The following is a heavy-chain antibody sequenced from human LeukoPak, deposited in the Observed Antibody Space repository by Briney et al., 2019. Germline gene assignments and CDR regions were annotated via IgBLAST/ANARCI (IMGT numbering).Heavy chain of an antibody. CDR1: GFTFSSYG. CDR2: ISSSDGTT. D-gene: IGHD3-16*01. Sequence: GGSLRLSCAASGFTFSSYGMSWVRQAPGKGLEWVSSISSSDGTTYFADSVKGRFTISRDNSKNTLYLQMSSLRAEDTAVYFCAKARFNSLYYFDYWGQGTLVPVSS. CDR3: AKARFNSLYYFDY. V-gene: IGHV3-23*01. J-gene: IGHJ4*02.